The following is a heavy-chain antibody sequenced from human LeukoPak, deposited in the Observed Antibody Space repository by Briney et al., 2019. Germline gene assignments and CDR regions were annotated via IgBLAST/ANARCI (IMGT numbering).Heavy chain of an antibody. Sequence: PSETLSLTCTVSGGSISSYYWGWIRQPLGKGLEWIGSIYYSGSTYYNPSLKSRVTISVDTSKNQFSLKLSSVTAADTAVYYCARGRGRWSGYSSDYYYMDVWGKGTTVTVSS. V-gene: IGHV4-39*07. CDR1: GGSISSYY. J-gene: IGHJ6*03. D-gene: IGHD3-3*01. CDR3: ARGRGRWSGYSSDYYYMDV. CDR2: IYYSGST.